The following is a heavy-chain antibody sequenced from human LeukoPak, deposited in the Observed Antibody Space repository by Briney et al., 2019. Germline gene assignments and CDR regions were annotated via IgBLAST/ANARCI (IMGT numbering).Heavy chain of an antibody. CDR3: GRSSGTYTGIDY. CDR1: GDSVSSNSAT. Sequence: SQTLSLTCAISGDSVSSNSATWNWIRQSPSRGLEWLGRTYYRSKWYKDYAVSVKSRITINPDTSKNQFSLQLNSVTPEDTAVYYCGRSSGTYTGIDYWGQGTLVTVSS. CDR2: TYYRSKWYK. J-gene: IGHJ4*02. D-gene: IGHD3-10*01. V-gene: IGHV6-1*01.